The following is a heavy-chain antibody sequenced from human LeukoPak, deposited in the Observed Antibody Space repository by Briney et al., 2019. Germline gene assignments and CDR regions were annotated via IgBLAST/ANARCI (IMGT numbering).Heavy chain of an antibody. CDR3: ASRKLGNDY. V-gene: IGHV4-61*01. CDR2: IYYTGST. D-gene: IGHD7-27*01. J-gene: IGHJ4*02. Sequence: SQTLSLTCAISGDSVSSNSAAWSWIRQSPGKGLEWIGYIYYTGSTSYNPSLRSRVTMSADTSKNQFSLKLSSVTAADTAVYYCASRKLGNDYWGQGTLVTVSS. CDR1: GDSVSSNSAA.